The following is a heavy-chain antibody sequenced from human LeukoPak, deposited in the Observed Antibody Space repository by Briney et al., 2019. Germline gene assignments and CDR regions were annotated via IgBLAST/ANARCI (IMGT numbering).Heavy chain of an antibody. CDR3: ARAEGLAARDY. CDR2: IKQDGSEK. V-gene: IGHV3-7*01. CDR1: GFTFSTYW. D-gene: IGHD6-6*01. J-gene: IGHJ4*02. Sequence: PGGSLRLSCAASGFTFSTYWMSWVRQAPGKGLEWVANIKQDGSEKYYLDSVKGRFTISRDNAKNSLYLQMNSLRAEDTAVYYCARAEGLAARDYWGQGTLVTVSS.